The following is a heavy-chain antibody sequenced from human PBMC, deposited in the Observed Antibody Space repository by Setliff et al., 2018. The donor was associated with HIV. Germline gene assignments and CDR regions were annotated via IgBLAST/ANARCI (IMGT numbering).Heavy chain of an antibody. V-gene: IGHV4-4*02. Sequence: PSETLSLTCAVSGGSISSNWWSWVRQSPGKGLEWIGEIYHSGSTHYNPSLQSRVTISVDKSKSQFSLKLNSVTAADTAVYFCARGDGYRSNDAYYDTGMDVWGQGITVTVSS. CDR3: ARGDGYRSNDAYYDTGMDV. D-gene: IGHD5-12*01. CDR2: IYHSGST. CDR1: GGSISSNW. J-gene: IGHJ6*02.